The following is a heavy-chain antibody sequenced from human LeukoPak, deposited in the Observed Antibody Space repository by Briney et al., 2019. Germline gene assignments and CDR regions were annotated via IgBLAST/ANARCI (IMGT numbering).Heavy chain of an antibody. CDR2: ISYDGNDK. CDR1: GFTFSSYG. V-gene: IGHV3-30*18. Sequence: GGSLRLSCAASGFTFSSYGMHWVRQAPGRGLEYVALISYDGNDKHYADSVKGRFSISRDNSKNTLYLQMNSLRTDDTALYYCAKDRHYESNVLGYWGLGTLVTVSS. CDR3: AKDRHYESNVLGY. D-gene: IGHD3-22*01. J-gene: IGHJ4*02.